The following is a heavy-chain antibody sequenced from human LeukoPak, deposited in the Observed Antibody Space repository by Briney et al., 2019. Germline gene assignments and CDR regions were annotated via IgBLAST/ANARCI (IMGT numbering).Heavy chain of an antibody. V-gene: IGHV3-21*06. J-gene: IGHJ1*01. Sequence: GGSLRLSCAASGFTFSDYSMNWVRQAPGKGLEWVSSISSRSTYRYYADSVKGRFSISRDNAKNSLCLQMNGLRAEDTAVYSFARDMTTATTCYLQHWAQGSLVTVYS. CDR1: GFTFSDYS. D-gene: IGHD4-17*01. CDR3: ARDMTTATTCYLQH. CDR2: ISSRSTYR.